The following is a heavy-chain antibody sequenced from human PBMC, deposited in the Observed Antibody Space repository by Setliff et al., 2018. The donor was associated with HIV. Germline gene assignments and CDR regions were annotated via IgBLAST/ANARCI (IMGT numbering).Heavy chain of an antibody. J-gene: IGHJ4*02. D-gene: IGHD5-12*01. Sequence: PGGSLRLSCAVSGSGFLFSDLWMTWVRQAPGKGPEWISYVSSTNEITYADSVKGRFTISRDNAKKSLYLQMNNLRAEDTALYYCAKDITPLTSPVDIVATPGLGYWGQGTLVTVSS. CDR3: AKDITPLTSPVDIVATPGLGY. CDR2: VSSTNEIT. CDR1: GSGFLFSDLW. V-gene: IGHV3-48*01.